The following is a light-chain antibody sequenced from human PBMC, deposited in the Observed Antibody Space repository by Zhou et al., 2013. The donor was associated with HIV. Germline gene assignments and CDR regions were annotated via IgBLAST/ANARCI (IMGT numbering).Light chain of an antibody. Sequence: DIQMTQSPSSLSASVGDRVTITCRASQDIRSWLAWYQQKPEKAPKSLIYTASNLQSGSHQGSAAVDLGQNSLSPSAACSLMILLTYYCQQYSSYWTFGQGTKVKSN. J-gene: IGKJ1*01. CDR3: QQYSSYWT. CDR1: QDIRSW. CDR2: TAS. V-gene: IGKV1D-16*01.